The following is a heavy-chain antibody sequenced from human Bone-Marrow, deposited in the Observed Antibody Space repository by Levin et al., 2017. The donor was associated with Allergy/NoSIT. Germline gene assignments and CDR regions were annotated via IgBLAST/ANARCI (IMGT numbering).Heavy chain of an antibody. D-gene: IGHD6-13*01. J-gene: IGHJ3*01. Sequence: SETLSLTCSVSGGSVRGYYWTWIRQPPGKGLEWIGYMHYTGSTEYNASLKSRVTISIDTSEDQVSLQMASVTAADTAVYYCARVALYSRSWYRDVFDLWGQGTMV. CDR2: MHYTGST. CDR3: ARVALYSRSWYRDVFDL. V-gene: IGHV4-59*02. CDR1: GGSVRGYY.